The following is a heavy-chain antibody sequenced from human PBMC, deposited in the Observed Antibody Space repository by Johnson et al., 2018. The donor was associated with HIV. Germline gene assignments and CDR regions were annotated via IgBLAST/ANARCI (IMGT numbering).Heavy chain of an antibody. CDR2: ISYDGSYK. CDR1: GFTFSSYA. Sequence: QVQLVESGGGVVQPGRSLRLSCAASGFTFSSYAMHWVRQAPGKGLEWVAVISYDGSYKYFADSVKGRLTISRDNSKNTLYLQMNNLRAEDTAVYYCARDPYPGAFDIWGQGTMVTVSS. V-gene: IGHV3-30*04. J-gene: IGHJ3*02. CDR3: ARDPYPGAFDI.